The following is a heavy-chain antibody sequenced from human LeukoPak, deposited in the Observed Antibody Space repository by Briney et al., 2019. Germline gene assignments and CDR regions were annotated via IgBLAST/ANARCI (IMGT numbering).Heavy chain of an antibody. J-gene: IGHJ6*03. CDR1: GGTFSSYA. V-gene: IGHV1-69*06. Sequence: SVKVSCKASGGTFSSYAISWVRQAPGQGLEWMGRIIPIFGTANYAQKFQGRVTITADKSTSTAYMELSSLRSEDTAVYYCAVRMERHYYYYYMDVWGKGTTVTVSS. CDR3: AVRMERHYYYYYMDV. D-gene: IGHD1-1*01. CDR2: IIPIFGTA.